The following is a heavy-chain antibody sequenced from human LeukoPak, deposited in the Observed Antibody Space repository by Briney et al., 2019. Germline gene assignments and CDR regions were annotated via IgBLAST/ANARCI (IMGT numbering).Heavy chain of an antibody. D-gene: IGHD3-10*01. V-gene: IGHV3-64D*06. J-gene: IGHJ5*02. Sequence: GGSLRLSCSASGFTFGSYALHWVRQAPGKGLEYVSAISSNGGSTYYADSVKGRFTISRDNFKNTLYLQMSSLRAEDTAVYYCVKDQRGYYGSGSSFDPWGQGTLVTVSS. CDR3: VKDQRGYYGSGSSFDP. CDR1: GFTFGSYA. CDR2: ISSNGGST.